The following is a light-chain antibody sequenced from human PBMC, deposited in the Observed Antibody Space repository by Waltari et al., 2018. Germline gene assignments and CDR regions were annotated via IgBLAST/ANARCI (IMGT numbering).Light chain of an antibody. CDR1: SSDVGSYNL. Sequence: QSALTQPASVSGSPGQSITISCTGTSSDVGSYNLVSWYQQHPGKAPKLMIDEGSKRPSGVSNRFSCSKSGNTASLTISGLQAEDEADYYCCSYTTSSTWVFGGGTRLTVL. CDR3: CSYTTSSTWV. J-gene: IGLJ3*02. CDR2: EGS. V-gene: IGLV2-23*01.